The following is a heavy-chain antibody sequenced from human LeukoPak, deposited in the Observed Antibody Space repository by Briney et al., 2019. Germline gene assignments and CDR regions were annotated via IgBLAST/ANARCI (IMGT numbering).Heavy chain of an antibody. V-gene: IGHV3-7*03. CDR1: GFTFSSYW. D-gene: IGHD5-18*01. J-gene: IGHJ4*02. CDR2: IKQDGSEK. CDR3: ARVCTAMVNHGFDY. Sequence: GGSLRLSCAASGFTFSSYWMSWVRQAPGKGLEWVANIKQDGSEKYYVDSVKGRFTISRDNAKNSLYLQMNSLRAEDTALYYCARVCTAMVNHGFDYWGQGTLVTASS.